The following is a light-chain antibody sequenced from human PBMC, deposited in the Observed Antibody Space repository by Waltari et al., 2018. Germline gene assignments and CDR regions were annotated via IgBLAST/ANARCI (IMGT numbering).Light chain of an antibody. CDR1: SSDLRGYNY. V-gene: IGLV2-14*03. J-gene: IGLJ3*02. CDR3: SSYTSSSTLV. CDR2: DGS. Sequence: SALPHPAPVSGSPGQSTTISCAGTSSDLRGYNYICWYQQHPGKAPILMIFDGSKRPAGVSNRFSGSKAGNTASLTICGLQAEDEADYYCSSYTSSSTLVFGGGTKLTVL.